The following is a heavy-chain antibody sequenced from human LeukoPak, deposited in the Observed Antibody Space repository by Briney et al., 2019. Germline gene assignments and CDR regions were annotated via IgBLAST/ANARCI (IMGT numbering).Heavy chain of an antibody. CDR1: GGSISSYC. CDR2: ISYSGST. CDR3: ARHETGTTLDY. J-gene: IGHJ4*02. V-gene: IGHV4-59*08. Sequence: PSETLSLTSTVSGGSISSYCWSWIRQPPGKGLELIGYISYSGSTNYIPSLKSRVTMSLDTSKNQFSLKLSSVTAADTAVYYCARHETGTTLDYWGQGTLVTVSS. D-gene: IGHD1-7*01.